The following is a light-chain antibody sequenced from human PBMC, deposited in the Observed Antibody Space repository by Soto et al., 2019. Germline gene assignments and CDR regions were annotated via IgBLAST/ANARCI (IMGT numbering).Light chain of an antibody. CDR1: QGISSW. V-gene: IGKV1D-12*01. CDR2: AAS. CDR3: QQANSVPRIT. J-gene: IGKJ5*01. Sequence: DIQMPQSPSSVSASVGDRVTITCRASQGISSWFAWYQQKPGKAPKLLIYAASSMQSGAPSRFSGSGSGTDFTVTISSLLHGDFATYYCQQANSVPRITFGEGTRLEIK.